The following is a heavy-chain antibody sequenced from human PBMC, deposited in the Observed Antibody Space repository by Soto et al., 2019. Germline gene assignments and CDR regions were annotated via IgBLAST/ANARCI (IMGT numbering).Heavy chain of an antibody. J-gene: IGHJ4*02. CDR2: IFPGDSAT. Sequence: GESLKISCKAIGYTFTNYWIGWVRQTPGKGLEWMGIIFPGDSATRYNPSFEGQVTVSADESISTAYLQWNTLKASDTAMYYCVRPNFGALTHFDFWGQGTLVTVSS. CDR3: VRPNFGALTHFDF. V-gene: IGHV5-51*01. D-gene: IGHD3-16*01. CDR1: GYTFTNYW.